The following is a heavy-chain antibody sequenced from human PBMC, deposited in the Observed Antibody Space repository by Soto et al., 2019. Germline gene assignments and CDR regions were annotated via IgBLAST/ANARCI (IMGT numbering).Heavy chain of an antibody. V-gene: IGHV1-69*04. D-gene: IGHD1-1*01. CDR2: IIPILDIT. CDR1: GSTFSNHI. CDR3: AKDRPRRTSGYFFDY. J-gene: IGHJ4*02. Sequence: GASVKVSCKASGSTFSNHIITWVRQAPGQGLEWMGRIIPILDITNYAQKFQGRVTITADKSTTTAYMEVSSLSSEDTALYYCAKDRPRRTSGYFFDYWGQGTPVTVSS.